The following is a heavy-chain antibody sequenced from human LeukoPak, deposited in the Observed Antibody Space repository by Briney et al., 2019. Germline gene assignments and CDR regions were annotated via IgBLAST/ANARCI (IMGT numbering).Heavy chain of an antibody. CDR2: INYSGST. CDR1: GGSISSYY. J-gene: IGHJ4*02. CDR3: ARAVHYSGTSDQYTGGWYYFDF. V-gene: IGHV4-59*01. D-gene: IGHD3-10*01. Sequence: ASETLSLTCTVSGGSISSYYWSWIRQPPGKGLEWIGNINYSGSTNSNPSLKSRATISVDMSRKHFFLDLSSVTAADTAVYYCARAVHYSGTSDQYTGGWYYFDFWGQGTLVTVSS.